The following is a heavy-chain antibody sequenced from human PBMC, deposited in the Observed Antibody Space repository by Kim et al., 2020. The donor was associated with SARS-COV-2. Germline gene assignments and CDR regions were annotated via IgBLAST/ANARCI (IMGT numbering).Heavy chain of an antibody. CDR3: TRDSGSYSDAFFDF. V-gene: IGHV3-21*01. CDR2: ISSSSSYI. D-gene: IGHD1-26*01. CDR1: GFSLSSYT. J-gene: IGHJ4*02. Sequence: GGSLRLSCAASGFSLSSYTMNWVRQAPGKGLEWVSSISSSSSYIYYGDSVKGRFSVSRDNARKSVFLQMDRLRVEDTAVYYCTRDSGSYSDAFFDFWGQGSLVTVSS.